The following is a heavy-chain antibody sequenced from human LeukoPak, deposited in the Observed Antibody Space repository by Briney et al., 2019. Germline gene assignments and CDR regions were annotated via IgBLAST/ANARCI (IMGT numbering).Heavy chain of an antibody. D-gene: IGHD6-13*01. CDR3: ASSSYSSSSFDY. CDR1: GFTFGTYS. J-gene: IGHJ4*02. Sequence: GGSLRLSCAASGFTFGTYSMNWVRQAPGKGLEWVSCISGSSSTIYYADSVKGRFTISRDNAKNSLYLQMNSLRDEDTAVYYCASSSYSSSSFDYWGQGTLVTVSS. CDR2: ISGSSSTI. V-gene: IGHV3-48*02.